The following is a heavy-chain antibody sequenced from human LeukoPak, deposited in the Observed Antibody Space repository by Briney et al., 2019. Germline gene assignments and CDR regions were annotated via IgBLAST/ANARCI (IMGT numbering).Heavy chain of an antibody. V-gene: IGHV3-48*03. Sequence: GGSLRLSCAASGFTFSSYEMNWVRQAPGKGLEWVSYISSSGSTIYYADSVKGRSTISRDNSKNTLYLQMNSLRAEDTAVYYCASPGRVGATNPFDYWGQGTLVTVSS. D-gene: IGHD1-26*01. CDR1: GFTFSSYE. J-gene: IGHJ4*02. CDR2: ISSSGSTI. CDR3: ASPGRVGATNPFDY.